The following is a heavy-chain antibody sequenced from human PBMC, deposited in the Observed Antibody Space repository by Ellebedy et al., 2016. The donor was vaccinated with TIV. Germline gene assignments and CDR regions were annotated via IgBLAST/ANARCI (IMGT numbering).Heavy chain of an antibody. V-gene: IGHV1-18*01. Sequence: ASVKVSCKASGYTFTSYGISWVRQAPGQGLEWMGWISAYNGNTNYAQKLQGRVTMTTDTSTSTAYMELRSLRSDDTAVYYCARVRGYCSGGSCPFDYWGQGTLVTVSS. D-gene: IGHD2-15*01. CDR1: GYTFTSYG. CDR3: ARVRGYCSGGSCPFDY. J-gene: IGHJ4*02. CDR2: ISAYNGNT.